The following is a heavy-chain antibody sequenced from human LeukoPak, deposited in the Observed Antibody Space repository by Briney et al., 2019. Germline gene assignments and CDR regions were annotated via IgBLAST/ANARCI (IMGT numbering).Heavy chain of an antibody. J-gene: IGHJ4*02. V-gene: IGHV4-59*08. CDR3: ARSNASDGYNFGY. D-gene: IGHD5-24*01. CDR2: FYYSGAT. CDR1: GGSISSSY. Sequence: SETLSLTCTVSGGSISSSYWSWIRQPPGKGLEWIGYFYYSGATNYNPSLKSRVTISVDTSKTQLSLKMTSMTAADTAVYYCARSNASDGYNFGYWGQGTLVTVSS.